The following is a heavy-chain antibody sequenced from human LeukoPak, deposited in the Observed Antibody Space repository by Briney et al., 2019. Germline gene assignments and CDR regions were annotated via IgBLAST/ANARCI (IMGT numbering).Heavy chain of an antibody. CDR1: GFTFSSYA. CDR2: ISGSGGST. Sequence: PGGSLRLSCAASGFTFSSYAMSWVRQAPGKGLEWVSAISGSGGSTYYADSVKGRFTISRDNAKNTLYLQMNSLRAEDTAVYYCARDGIQLWHPFDYWGRGTLVTVSS. J-gene: IGHJ4*02. CDR3: ARDGIQLWHPFDY. V-gene: IGHV3-23*01. D-gene: IGHD5-18*01.